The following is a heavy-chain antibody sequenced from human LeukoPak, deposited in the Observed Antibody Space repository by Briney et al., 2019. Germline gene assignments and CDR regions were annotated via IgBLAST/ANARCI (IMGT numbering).Heavy chain of an antibody. V-gene: IGHV1-58*02. CDR1: GFTFTSST. D-gene: IGHD3-3*01. Sequence: ASVKVSCKASGFTFTSSTMQVVRQARGQRLEWIGWIVVGSGNTNYAQKFQERVTITRDMSTSTAYMELSSLRSEDTAGYYCAAHYDFWNVCSWFDCWGQGTLVSVSS. CDR2: IVVGSGNT. CDR3: AAHYDFWNVCSWFDC. J-gene: IGHJ5*01.